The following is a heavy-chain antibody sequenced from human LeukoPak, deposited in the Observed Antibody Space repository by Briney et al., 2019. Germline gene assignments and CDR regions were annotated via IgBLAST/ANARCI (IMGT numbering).Heavy chain of an antibody. CDR3: ARDQYSSSWYGVYYYGMDV. D-gene: IGHD6-13*01. J-gene: IGHJ6*02. Sequence: GGSLRLSCAASGFTFSSYAMHWVRQAPGKGLEWVAVISYDGSNKYYADSVKGRFTISRDNSKNTPYLQMNSLRAEDTAVYYCARDQYSSSWYGVYYYGMDVWGQGTTVTVSS. CDR1: GFTFSSYA. CDR2: ISYDGSNK. V-gene: IGHV3-30-3*01.